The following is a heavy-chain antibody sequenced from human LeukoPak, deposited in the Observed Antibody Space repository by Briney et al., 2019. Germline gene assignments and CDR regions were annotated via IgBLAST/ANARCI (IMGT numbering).Heavy chain of an antibody. J-gene: IGHJ4*02. CDR2: INPNSGGT. CDR1: GYTFTGYF. Sequence: ASVKVSCKASGYTFTGYFIHWVRQAPGQGLEWMGWINPNSGGTHCAQNFQGRVTMTWDTSKNQFSLKLSSVTAADTAVYYCARGKSKFDYWGQGTLVTVSS. CDR3: ARGKSKFDY. V-gene: IGHV1-2*02.